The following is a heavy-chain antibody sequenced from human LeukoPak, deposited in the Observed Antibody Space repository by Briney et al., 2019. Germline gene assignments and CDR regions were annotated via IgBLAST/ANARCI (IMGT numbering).Heavy chain of an antibody. Sequence: GGSLRLSCAASGFTFSSSGMHWVRQAPGKGLEWVAVIWYDGSNRYYADPVKGRFTVSRDNSKNTLYLQMNSLRAEDTAVYYCARAKGVSTGYRPTDYWGQGTLVTVSS. CDR2: IWYDGSNR. D-gene: IGHD3-22*01. CDR1: GFTFSSSG. J-gene: IGHJ4*02. CDR3: ARAKGVSTGYRPTDY. V-gene: IGHV3-33*01.